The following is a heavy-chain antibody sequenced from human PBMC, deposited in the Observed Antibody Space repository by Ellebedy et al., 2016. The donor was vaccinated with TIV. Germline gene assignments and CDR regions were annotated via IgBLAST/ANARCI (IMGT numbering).Heavy chain of an antibody. V-gene: IGHV4-39*01. CDR2: IHFSGTT. CDR3: VRTEGRRFDY. CDR1: GGSISGSSSY. Sequence: SETLSLXXTVSGGSISGSSSYWAWIRQPPGKGLEWLGSIHFSGTTFYRPSLKSRFTISVDTSKNQFSLNVNSMTAADTALYYCVRTEGRRFDYWGQGTLVAVSS. J-gene: IGHJ4*02.